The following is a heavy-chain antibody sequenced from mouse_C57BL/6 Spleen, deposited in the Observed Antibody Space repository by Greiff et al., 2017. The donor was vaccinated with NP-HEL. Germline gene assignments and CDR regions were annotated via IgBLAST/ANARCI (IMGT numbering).Heavy chain of an antibody. V-gene: IGHV2-6-1*01. CDR2: IWSDGST. CDR3: ARHYPNYGSNAMDY. Sequence: QVQLKESGPGLVAPSQSLSITCTVSGFSLTSYGVHWVRQPPGKGLEWLVVIWSDGSTTYNSALKSRLSISKDNSKSQVFIKMNSLQTDDTAMYYCARHYPNYGSNAMDYWGQGTSVTVSS. D-gene: IGHD1-1*01. CDR1: GFSLTSYG. J-gene: IGHJ4*01.